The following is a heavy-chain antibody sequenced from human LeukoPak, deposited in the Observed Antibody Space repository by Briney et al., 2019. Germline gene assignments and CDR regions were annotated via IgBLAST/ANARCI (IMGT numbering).Heavy chain of an antibody. J-gene: IGHJ4*02. V-gene: IGHV4-34*01. CDR2: INHSGST. Sequence: SETLSLTCAVYGGSFSGYYWSWIRQPPGKGLEWIGEINHSGSTNYNPSLKSRVTISVDTSKNQFSLKLSSVTAADTAVYYCARGRSRTAAADFDYWGQGTLVTVSS. CDR1: GGSFSGYY. CDR3: ARGRSRTAAADFDY. D-gene: IGHD6-13*01.